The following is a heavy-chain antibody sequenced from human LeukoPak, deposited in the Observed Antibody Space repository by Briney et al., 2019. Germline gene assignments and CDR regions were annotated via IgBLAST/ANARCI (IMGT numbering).Heavy chain of an antibody. CDR1: GGSISSHY. Sequence: SETLSLTCSVSGGSISSHYWSWIRQPPGKGLEWIGYIYTTGSTNYNPSLKSRVTISVDTSKNQFSLKLSSVTAADTAVYYCARHLYDFWSGIYYFDYWGQGTLVTVSS. V-gene: IGHV4-4*09. J-gene: IGHJ4*02. CDR2: IYTTGST. D-gene: IGHD3-3*01. CDR3: ARHLYDFWSGIYYFDY.